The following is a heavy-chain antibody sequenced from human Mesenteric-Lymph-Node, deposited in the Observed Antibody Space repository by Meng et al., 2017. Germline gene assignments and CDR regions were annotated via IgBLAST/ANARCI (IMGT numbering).Heavy chain of an antibody. Sequence: QVQLVQSGAEGKKPGASAMVSCTAVGYTFTDYYMQWVRQDPGQGLEWMGRLNPNRGDTNYAQKFQGRVTMTRDTSISTAYMELSRLTSDDTAVYYCARGIVDGYGGDSWFDPWGQGTLVTVSS. J-gene: IGHJ5*02. CDR2: LNPNRGDT. CDR1: GYTFTDYY. V-gene: IGHV1-2*06. CDR3: ARGIVDGYGGDSWFDP. D-gene: IGHD5-18*01.